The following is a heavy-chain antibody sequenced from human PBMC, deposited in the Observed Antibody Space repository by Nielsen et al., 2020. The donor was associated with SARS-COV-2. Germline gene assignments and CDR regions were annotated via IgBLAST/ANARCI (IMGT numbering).Heavy chain of an antibody. V-gene: IGHV3-30*03. D-gene: IGHD5-24*01. CDR1: EISFRSYG. Sequence: GESLKISCVASEISFRSYGMHWVRQAPGKGLDWVAFTSYDGRDKFYADSVRGRFIVSRDNSKNTLYLQMNSLRAEDTAVYYCARDQGDGYPYYFDYWGQGTLVTVSS. CDR3: ARDQGDGYPYYFDY. CDR2: TSYDGRDK. J-gene: IGHJ4*02.